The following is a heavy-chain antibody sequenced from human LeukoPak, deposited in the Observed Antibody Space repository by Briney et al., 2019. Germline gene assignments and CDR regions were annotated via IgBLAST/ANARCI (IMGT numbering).Heavy chain of an antibody. CDR2: ISGSGGST. D-gene: IGHD6-13*01. Sequence: GGSLGLSCGASGFTFSNYGMSWVRQAPGKGLEWVSAISGSGGSTYYADSVKGRFTISRDNSKNTLYLQMNSLRAEDTAVYYCAKDPQAAAGPFDYWGQGTLVTVSS. V-gene: IGHV3-23*01. J-gene: IGHJ4*02. CDR1: GFTFSNYG. CDR3: AKDPQAAAGPFDY.